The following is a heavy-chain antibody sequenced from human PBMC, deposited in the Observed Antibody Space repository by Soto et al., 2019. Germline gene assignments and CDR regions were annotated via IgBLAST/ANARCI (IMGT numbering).Heavy chain of an antibody. J-gene: IGHJ4*02. CDR2: TRDRVNSYTT. CDR3: ARGSESKREIDC. CDR1: GFIFSDYY. V-gene: IGHV3-72*01. Sequence: GGSLRLSCAASGFIFSDYYMDWVRQAPGKGLEWVGRTRDRVNSYTTEYAASVKGRFIVSRDDSKNSLYLQMDTLRTEDTAVYYCARGSESKREIDCWGQGTLVTVSS.